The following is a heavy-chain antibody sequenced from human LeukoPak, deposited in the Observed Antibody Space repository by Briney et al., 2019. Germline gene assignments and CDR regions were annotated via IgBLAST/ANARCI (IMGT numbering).Heavy chain of an antibody. CDR1: GFTFSSYS. J-gene: IGHJ4*02. Sequence: TGGSLRLSCAASGFTFSSYSMNWVRQAPGKGLEWVSSISSSSSYIYYADSVKGRFTISRDNAKNSLYLQMNSLRAEDTAVYCCVRDWRSFYLDFWGQGTPVVVSS. V-gene: IGHV3-21*01. CDR3: VRDWRSFYLDF. CDR2: ISSSSSYI. D-gene: IGHD3-3*01.